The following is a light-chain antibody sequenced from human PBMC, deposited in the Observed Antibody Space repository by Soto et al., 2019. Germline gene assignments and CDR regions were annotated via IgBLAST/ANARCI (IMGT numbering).Light chain of an antibody. Sequence: EIVMTQSPATMSVSPGERATLSCRASQSVSSNLAWYQQKPGQAPRLLIYGTSTRATGVPARFSGSGSGTEFTLSISSLQSEDFAVYYCHQYNFWPSVGQGTKVDIK. CDR1: QSVSSN. CDR2: GTS. CDR3: HQYNFWPS. J-gene: IGKJ1*01. V-gene: IGKV3-15*01.